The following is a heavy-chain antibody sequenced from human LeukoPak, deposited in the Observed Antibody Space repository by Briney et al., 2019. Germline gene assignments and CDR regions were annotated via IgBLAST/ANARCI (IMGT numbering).Heavy chain of an antibody. CDR1: GFTFSSSW. CDR3: ARDSNWNGADY. D-gene: IGHD1-20*01. V-gene: IGHV3-7*01. CDR2: IKEDGSEK. Sequence: GGSLRLSCAASGFTFSSSWMSWVRQAPGKELEWVANIKEDGSEKYYVDSVKGRFTISRDNAKNSLFLQMNSLRAEDTAVYCCARDSNWNGADYWGQGTLVTVSS. J-gene: IGHJ4*02.